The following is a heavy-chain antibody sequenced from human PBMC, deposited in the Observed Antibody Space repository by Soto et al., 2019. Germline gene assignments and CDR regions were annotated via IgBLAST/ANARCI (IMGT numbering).Heavy chain of an antibody. CDR1: GGTFSSYT. D-gene: IGHD5-12*01. CDR2: IIPIFGTA. J-gene: IGHJ2*01. CDR3: ARGNHRWLQLWYFDL. V-gene: IGHV1-69*12. Sequence: QVQLVQSWAEVKKPGSSVTVSCKASGGTFSSYTISWVRQAPGQGLEWMGGIIPIFGTANYAQKFQGRVTITADESTSTAYMELRSLRSEDTAVYYCARGNHRWLQLWYFDLWGRGTLVTVSS.